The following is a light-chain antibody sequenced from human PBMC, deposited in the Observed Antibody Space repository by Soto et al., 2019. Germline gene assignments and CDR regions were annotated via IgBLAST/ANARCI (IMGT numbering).Light chain of an antibody. Sequence: DIQMTQSPSTLSSSVGDIVTITCRASQSVTNWLAWYQQKPGKAPKLLIYKASNLESGLPSRFTGSGSGTEFTLTISRLQSDDFATYYCQQYSTYPITFGQGTRLEIK. V-gene: IGKV1-5*03. CDR3: QQYSTYPIT. CDR1: QSVTNW. J-gene: IGKJ5*01. CDR2: KAS.